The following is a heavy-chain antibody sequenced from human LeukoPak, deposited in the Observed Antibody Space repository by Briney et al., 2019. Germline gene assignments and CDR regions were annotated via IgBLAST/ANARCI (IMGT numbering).Heavy chain of an antibody. Sequence: PGGSLRLSCAASGFTFSSYAMHWVRQAPGKGLEWVAVISYDGSNKYYADSVKGRFTISRDNSKNTLYLQMNSLRAEVTAVYYCARECYDSSGYYPYYFDYWGQGTLVTVSS. D-gene: IGHD3-22*01. CDR2: ISYDGSNK. CDR1: GFTFSSYA. V-gene: IGHV3-30*04. CDR3: ARECYDSSGYYPYYFDY. J-gene: IGHJ4*02.